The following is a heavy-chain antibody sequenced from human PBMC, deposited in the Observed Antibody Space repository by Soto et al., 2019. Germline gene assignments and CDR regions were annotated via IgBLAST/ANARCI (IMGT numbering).Heavy chain of an antibody. V-gene: IGHV1-24*01. CDR1: GYTLTELS. CDR3: ARAESYYGDYVWFDP. J-gene: IGHJ5*02. CDR2: FDPEDGET. Sequence: GASVKVSCKVSGYTLTELSMHWVRQAPGKGLEWMGGFDPEDGETIYAQKFQGRVTMTEDTSTDTAYMELSSLRSEDTAVYYCARAESYYGDYVWFDPWGQGTLVTVSS. D-gene: IGHD4-17*01.